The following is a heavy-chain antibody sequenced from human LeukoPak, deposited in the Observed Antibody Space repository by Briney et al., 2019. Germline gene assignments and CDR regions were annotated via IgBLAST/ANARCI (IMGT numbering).Heavy chain of an antibody. D-gene: IGHD3-22*01. Sequence: GGSLRLSCAASGFTFSSYSMNWVRQAPGKGLEWVSSISSSSSYIYYADSVKGRFTISRDNAKNSLYLQMNSLRAEDTAVYYCARQTYYDSSGYYSPYWGQATLVTVSS. V-gene: IGHV3-21*01. CDR2: ISSSSSYI. CDR1: GFTFSSYS. J-gene: IGHJ4*02. CDR3: ARQTYYDSSGYYSPY.